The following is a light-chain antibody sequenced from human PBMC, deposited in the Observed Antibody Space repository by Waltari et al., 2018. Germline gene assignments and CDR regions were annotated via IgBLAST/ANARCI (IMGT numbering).Light chain of an antibody. V-gene: IGKV3-15*01. CDR2: GAY. CDR3: QQYKNWPRT. Sequence: EIVMTQSPATLSVSPGERATLSCRASQSVSTNLAWYQQNPGQAPRLLIYGAYTRATGISARFSGSGSGTDFTLTINSLQSEDFAVYYCQQYKNWPRTFGPGTKVEIK. CDR1: QSVSTN. J-gene: IGKJ3*01.